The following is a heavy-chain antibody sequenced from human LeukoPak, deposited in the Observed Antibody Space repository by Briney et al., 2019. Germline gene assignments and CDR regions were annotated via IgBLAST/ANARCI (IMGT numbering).Heavy chain of an antibody. J-gene: IGHJ4*02. V-gene: IGHV3-73*01. CDR2: IRSKANSYAT. CDR3: TRHGVDTAMVTVDY. Sequence: GGSLRLSCAASGFTFSGSAMHWVRRASGKGLEWVGRIRSKANSYATAYAASVKGRFTISRDDSKNTAYLQMNSLKTEDTAVYYCTRHGVDTAMVTVDYWGQGTLVTVSS. D-gene: IGHD5-18*01. CDR1: GFTFSGSA.